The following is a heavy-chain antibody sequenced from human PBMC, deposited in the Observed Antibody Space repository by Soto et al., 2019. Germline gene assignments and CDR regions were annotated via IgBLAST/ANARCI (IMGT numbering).Heavy chain of an antibody. D-gene: IGHD6-19*01. V-gene: IGHV1-58*01. CDR2: VIIGSGNT. Sequence: GASVKVSCKTSGFTFTNSAVQWVRQARGQRLEWIGWVIIGSGNTKYLQDLQGRIALTRDTATSTAYMELSGLRSEDTAMYYCAAEIYSAGEGCHFDYWG. J-gene: IGHJ4*01. CDR1: GFTFTNSA. CDR3: AAEIYSAGEGCHFDY.